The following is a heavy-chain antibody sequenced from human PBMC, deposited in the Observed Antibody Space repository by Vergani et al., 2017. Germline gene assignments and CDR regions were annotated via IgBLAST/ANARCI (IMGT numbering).Heavy chain of an antibody. CDR1: GYNFGSFD. CDR2: VNPRSGET. J-gene: IGHJ4*02. CDR3: SMTGLTSSYYVT. Sequence: QGQMEQSGPEVKKPGASVKVSCVASGYNFGSFDIGWVRETPGQGLEWMGWVNPRSGETNYAPKCRGRISMTTDFDNTPFLELASLRSEDTAIYDCSMTGLTSSYYVTWGQGTLVTVSS. V-gene: IGHV1-8*01. D-gene: IGHD3-16*01.